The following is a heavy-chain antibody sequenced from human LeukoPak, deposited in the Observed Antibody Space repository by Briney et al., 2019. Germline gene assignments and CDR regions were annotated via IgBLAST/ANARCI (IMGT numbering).Heavy chain of an antibody. CDR3: ARDGRYFDY. V-gene: IGHV3-30*07. CDR2: ISYDGSNK. Sequence: GGSLRLSCAASGFTFSSYAMHWVRQAPGKGLEWVAVISYDGSNKYYADSVKGRFTISRDNSKNTLCLQMNSLRAEDAALYFCARDGRYFDYWGQGTLVTVSS. J-gene: IGHJ4*02. CDR1: GFTFSSYA.